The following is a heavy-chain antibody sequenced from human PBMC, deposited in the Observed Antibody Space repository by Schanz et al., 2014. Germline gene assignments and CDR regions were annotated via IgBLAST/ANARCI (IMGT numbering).Heavy chain of an antibody. CDR3: AGTYCSSTSCYTGYYYMDV. J-gene: IGHJ6*03. CDR2: IIPVLAIA. CDR1: RSTFSSYT. V-gene: IGHV1-69*02. Sequence: QVQLVQSGAEVKKPGSSVKVSCKASRSTFSSYTISWVRQAPGQGLEWMGRIIPVLAIADYAQNFQGRVTITADKSTSTAYMELTSLRSEDTAVYYCAGTYCSSTSCYTGYYYMDVWGKGTTVTVSS. D-gene: IGHD2-2*02.